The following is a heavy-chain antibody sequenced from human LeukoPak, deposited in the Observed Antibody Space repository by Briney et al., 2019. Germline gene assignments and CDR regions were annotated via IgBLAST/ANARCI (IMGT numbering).Heavy chain of an antibody. J-gene: IGHJ4*02. CDR1: GASISGYY. Sequence: SETLSLTCTVSGASISGYYWSWIRQPAGKGLEWIGRMQSSGDTYYNPSLKSRVTMSIDTSKNQFSLKLSSVTAADTAVYYCARDYSPVADTAHDYWGQETLVTVSS. CDR3: ARDYSPVADTAHDY. CDR2: MQSSGDT. D-gene: IGHD6-19*01. V-gene: IGHV4-4*07.